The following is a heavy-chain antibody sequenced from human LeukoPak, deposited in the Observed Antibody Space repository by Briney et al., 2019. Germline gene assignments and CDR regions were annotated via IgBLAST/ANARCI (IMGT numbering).Heavy chain of an antibody. CDR1: GGSISSYY. Sequence: PSETLSLTCTVSGGSISSYYWSWIRQPAAKGLEWIGSIDTSGSTNYNPSLKSRVTMSVDTSKNHSSLKLSSVTAADTAVYYCARGYYYDSSGYYGLALDYWGQGTLVTVSS. CDR3: ARGYYYDSSGYYGLALDY. D-gene: IGHD3-22*01. CDR2: IDTSGST. J-gene: IGHJ4*02. V-gene: IGHV4-4*07.